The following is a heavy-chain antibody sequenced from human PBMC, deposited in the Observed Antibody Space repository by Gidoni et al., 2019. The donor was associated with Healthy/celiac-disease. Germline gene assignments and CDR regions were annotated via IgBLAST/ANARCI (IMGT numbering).Heavy chain of an antibody. J-gene: IGHJ6*02. CDR2: ISSRSSYI. V-gene: IGHV3-21*01. CDR3: ARDVGMDV. CDR1: GFTFSSYS. Sequence: EVQLVESGGGLGKPGGSRRLSCAASGFTFSSYSMNWVRQAPGKGLEWVSSISSRSSYIYYADSVKGRFTISRDNAKNSLYLQMTSLRAEDTAVYYCARDVGMDVWGQGTTVTVSS.